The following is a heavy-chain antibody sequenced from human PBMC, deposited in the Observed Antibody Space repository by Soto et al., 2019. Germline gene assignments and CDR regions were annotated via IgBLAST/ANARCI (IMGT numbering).Heavy chain of an antibody. J-gene: IGHJ4*02. D-gene: IGHD2-15*01. CDR1: GGSSTGGSISSYY. CDR2: IYYSGST. Sequence: ETLSLTCTVSGGSSTGGSISSYYWGWIRQPPGKGLEWIGSIYYSGSTYYNPSLKSRVTISVDTSKNQFSLKLSSVTAADTAVYYCARHTPAISISDHWGQGTLVTVSS. V-gene: IGHV4-39*01. CDR3: ARHTPAISISDH.